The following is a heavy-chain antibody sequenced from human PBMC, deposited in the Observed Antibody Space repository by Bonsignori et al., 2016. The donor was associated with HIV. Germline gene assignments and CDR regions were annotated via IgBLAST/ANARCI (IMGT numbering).Heavy chain of an antibody. CDR2: IIPIFRAT. CDR1: GGIFSNHA. CDR3: TKWAHRDDWYHHWFDP. D-gene: IGHD3-9*01. J-gene: IGHJ5*02. Sequence: QVQLEQSGAEVRKPGSSVKISCKASGGIFSNHAFSWVRQAPRQGLEWIGGIIPIFRATNYAQKFKGRVTITADEDTHTVYLELTGLISEDTAIYYCTKWAHRDDWYHHWFDPWGQG. V-gene: IGHV1-69*01.